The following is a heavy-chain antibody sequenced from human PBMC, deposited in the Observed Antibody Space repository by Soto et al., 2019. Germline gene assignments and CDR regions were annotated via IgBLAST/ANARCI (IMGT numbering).Heavy chain of an antibody. Sequence: SETLSLTCTVSGGSISSSSYYWGWIRQPPGKGLEWIGSIYYSGSTSYNPALKSRVTLSADTSKNQFSLKLSSVTASDTAVYYWARHSGRYASSWFDPWGQGTLVTVSS. D-gene: IGHD6-19*01. J-gene: IGHJ5*02. CDR2: IYYSGST. V-gene: IGHV4-39*01. CDR3: ARHSGRYASSWFDP. CDR1: GGSISSSSYY.